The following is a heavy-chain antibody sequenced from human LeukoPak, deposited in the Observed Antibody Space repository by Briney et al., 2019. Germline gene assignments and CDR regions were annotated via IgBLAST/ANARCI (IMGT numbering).Heavy chain of an antibody. CDR3: ATGRGAYYDYVWGSPPAY. V-gene: IGHV4-61*02. D-gene: IGHD3-16*01. CDR1: GGSISSGSYY. Sequence: TLSLTCTVSGGSISSGSYYWSWIRQPAGKGLEWIGRIYTSGSTNYNPSLKSRVAISVDTSKNQFSLKLSSVTAADTAVYYCATGRGAYYDYVWGSPPAYWGQGTLVTVSS. CDR2: IYTSGST. J-gene: IGHJ4*02.